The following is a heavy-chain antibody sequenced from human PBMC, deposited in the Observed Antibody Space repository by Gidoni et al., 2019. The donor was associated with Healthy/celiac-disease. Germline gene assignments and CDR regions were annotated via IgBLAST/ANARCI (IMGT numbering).Heavy chain of an antibody. D-gene: IGHD3-22*01. CDR3: ARRYYYDSSGYYSYHFDY. Sequence: QVQLQESGPGLVKPSQTLSLTCTVSGGSISSGDYYWSWIRQPPGKGLEWIGYIYYSGSTYYNPSLKSRVTISVDTSKNQFSLELSSVTAADTAVYYCARRYYYDSSGYYSYHFDYWGQGTLVTVSS. CDR1: GGSISSGDYY. J-gene: IGHJ4*02. CDR2: IYYSGST. V-gene: IGHV4-30-4*01.